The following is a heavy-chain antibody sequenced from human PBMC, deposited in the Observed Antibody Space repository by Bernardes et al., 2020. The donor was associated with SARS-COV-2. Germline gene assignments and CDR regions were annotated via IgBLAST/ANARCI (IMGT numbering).Heavy chain of an antibody. CDR1: GGSISSRSYY. CDR3: ARGQDLTTGWDYNYYGVDV. V-gene: IGHV4-61*02. Sequence: SETLSLTCIVSGGSISSRSYYWNWLLQPAGKGLEWVGRIYISGYTNYNPSLNGRVTISLDTSRNQFSLKLSSVTAADTAVYYCARGQDLTTGWDYNYYGVDVWGQGTTVTVSS. CDR2: IYISGYT. D-gene: IGHD2-8*01. J-gene: IGHJ6*02.